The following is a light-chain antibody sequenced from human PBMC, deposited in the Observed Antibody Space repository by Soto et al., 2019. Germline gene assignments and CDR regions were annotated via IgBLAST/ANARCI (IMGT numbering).Light chain of an antibody. Sequence: DIQMTQSPSSLSASVGDRVTITCRASQGISTYLVWYQQRQGRAPKLLIYAASSLLSGVLSRFSGSGSGTDFTLTISSLQPEDFATYYCQQSYRTPYTFGQGTKLETK. J-gene: IGKJ2*01. CDR2: AAS. CDR3: QQSYRTPYT. CDR1: QGISTY. V-gene: IGKV1-39*01.